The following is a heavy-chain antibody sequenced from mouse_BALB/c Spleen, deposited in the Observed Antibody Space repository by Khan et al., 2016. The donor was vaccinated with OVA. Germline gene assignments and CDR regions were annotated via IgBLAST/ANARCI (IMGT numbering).Heavy chain of an antibody. CDR2: INPTTGYT. J-gene: IGHJ2*01. V-gene: IGHV1-7*01. D-gene: IGHD1-1*01. CDR1: GYTFINYW. Sequence: VKLLESGAELAKPGASVKMSCKASGYTFINYWMNWVKQRPGQGLEWIGYINPTTGYTEYNLKFKDKATLTADKSSSTAHMQLSSLTSEDSAVYYCARRGLRWDFDYWGQGTTLTVSS. CDR3: ARRGLRWDFDY.